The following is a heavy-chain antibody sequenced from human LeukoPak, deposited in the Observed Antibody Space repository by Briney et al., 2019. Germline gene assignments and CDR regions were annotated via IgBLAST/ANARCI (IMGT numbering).Heavy chain of an antibody. CDR1: GGSIGNDGYY. V-gene: IGHV4-31*03. CDR2: IYYSGAA. J-gene: IGHJ4*02. D-gene: IGHD3-10*01. CDR3: ARGRYYGFSGDS. Sequence: SETLSPTCTVSGGSIGNDGYYWNWLRQHPGRGLEWIAFIYYSGAASYNPSLKSRVTISVDTSTNQSSLKLTSVTAADTAVYFCARGRYYGFSGDSWGQGTLVTVSS.